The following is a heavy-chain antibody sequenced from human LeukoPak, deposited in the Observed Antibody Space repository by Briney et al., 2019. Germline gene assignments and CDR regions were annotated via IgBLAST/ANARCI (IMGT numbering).Heavy chain of an antibody. CDR2: IKQDGSEK. D-gene: IGHD2-2*01. Sequence: PGGSLRLSCAASGFTFSSYWMSWVRQAPGKGLEWVANIKQDGSEKYYVDSVKGRFTISRDNAKNSLYLQMNSLRAEDTAVYYCARDAPPYCSSTSCYDYWGQGTLVTVSS. CDR3: ARDAPPYCSSTSCYDY. V-gene: IGHV3-7*01. CDR1: GFTFSSYW. J-gene: IGHJ4*02.